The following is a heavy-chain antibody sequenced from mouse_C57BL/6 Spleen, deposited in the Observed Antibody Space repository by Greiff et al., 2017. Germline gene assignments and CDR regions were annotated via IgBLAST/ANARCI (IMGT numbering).Heavy chain of an antibody. J-gene: IGHJ2*01. CDR1: GYAFSSSW. V-gene: IGHV1-82*01. CDR3: ASYSNFYYFDY. D-gene: IGHD2-5*01. CDR2: IYPGDGDT. Sequence: VQRVESGPELVKPGASVKISCKASGYAFSSSWMNWVKQRPGKGLEWIGRIYPGDGDTNYNGKFKGKATLTADKSSSTAYMQLSSLTSEDSAVYFCASYSNFYYFDYWGQGTTLTVSS.